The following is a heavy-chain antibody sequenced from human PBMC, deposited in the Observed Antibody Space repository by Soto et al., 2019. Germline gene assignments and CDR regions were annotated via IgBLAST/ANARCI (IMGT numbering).Heavy chain of an antibody. D-gene: IGHD6-13*01. J-gene: IGHJ3*02. CDR1: GYTFTGYY. CDR3: ARGRAAAPPGGDAFDI. CDR2: INPNSGGT. Sequence: ASVKVSCKASGYTFTGYYMHWVRQAPGQGLEWMGWINPNSGGTNYAQKFQGWVTMTRDTSISTAYMELSRLRSDDTAVYYCARGRAAAPPGGDAFDIWGQGTMVTVS. V-gene: IGHV1-2*04.